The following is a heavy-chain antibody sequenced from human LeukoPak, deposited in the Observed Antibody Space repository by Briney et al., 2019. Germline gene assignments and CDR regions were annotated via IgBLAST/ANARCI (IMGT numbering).Heavy chain of an antibody. D-gene: IGHD6-19*01. V-gene: IGHV3-21*04. Sequence: GGSLRLSCAASGFTFGAYTMNWVRQAPGKGLEWVSCIFSRSESIFYADSVKGRFTISRDDAESSLYLQMNSLRAEDTALYYCVRNLAVAGTCFDSWGQGTLVTVSS. CDR3: VRNLAVAGTCFDS. CDR2: IFSRSESI. CDR1: GFTFGAYT. J-gene: IGHJ4*02.